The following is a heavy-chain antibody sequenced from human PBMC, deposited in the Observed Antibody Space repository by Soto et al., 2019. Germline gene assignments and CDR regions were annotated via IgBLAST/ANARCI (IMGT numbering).Heavy chain of an antibody. CDR2: IYYSGST. D-gene: IGHD3-9*01. Sequence: SETLSLTCTVSGGSISSYYWSWIRQPPGKGLEWIGYIYYSGSTNYNPSLKSRVTISVDTSKNQFSLKLSSVTAADTAVYYCARAYDILTGYPGGYYYYGMDVWGQGTTVTV. CDR3: ARAYDILTGYPGGYYYYGMDV. CDR1: GGSISSYY. V-gene: IGHV4-59*01. J-gene: IGHJ6*02.